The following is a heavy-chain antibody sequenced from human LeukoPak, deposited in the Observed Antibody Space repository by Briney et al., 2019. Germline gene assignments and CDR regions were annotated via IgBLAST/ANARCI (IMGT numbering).Heavy chain of an antibody. J-gene: IGHJ4*02. CDR1: GGSFSGYY. D-gene: IGHD4-17*01. Sequence: SETLSLTCAVYGGSFSGYYWSWIRQPPGKGLEWIGYIYYGGSTNYNPSLKSRVTISVDTSKNQFSLKLSSVTAADTAVYYCARVGDYGDYSFDYWGQGTLVTVSS. V-gene: IGHV4-59*01. CDR3: ARVGDYGDYSFDY. CDR2: IYYGGST.